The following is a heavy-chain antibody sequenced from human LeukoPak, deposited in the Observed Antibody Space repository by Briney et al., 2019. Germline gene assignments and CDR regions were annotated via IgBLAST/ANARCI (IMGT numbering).Heavy chain of an antibody. CDR2: ISSSGSTI. CDR3: ARDNNWSYANFDY. J-gene: IGHJ4*02. CDR1: GFTFSDYY. D-gene: IGHD1-7*01. Sequence: GGSLRLSCAASGFTFSDYYMSWIRQAPGKGLEWVSYISSSGSTIYYADSVKGRFTISRDNAKNSLYLQMNSLRAEDTAVYYCARDNNWSYANFDYWGQGTLVTVSS. V-gene: IGHV3-11*01.